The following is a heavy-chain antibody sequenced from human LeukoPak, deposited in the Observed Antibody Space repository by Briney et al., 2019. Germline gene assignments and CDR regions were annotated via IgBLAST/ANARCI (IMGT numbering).Heavy chain of an antibody. CDR1: GYSFTSSW. D-gene: IGHD3-9*01. CDR3: ARQYYDIFDRGAFDI. Sequence: GESLKISCKGSGYSFTSSWIGWLRQMPGKGLEWMGIIYPGDSDTRYSPSFQGQVTISADKSISTAYLQWSSLKASDIAMYYCARQYYDIFDRGAFDIWGQGTMVTVSS. CDR2: IYPGDSDT. J-gene: IGHJ3*02. V-gene: IGHV5-51*01.